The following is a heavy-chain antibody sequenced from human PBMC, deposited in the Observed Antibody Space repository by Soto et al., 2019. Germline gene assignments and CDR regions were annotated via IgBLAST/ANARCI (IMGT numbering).Heavy chain of an antibody. Sequence: GESLKISCKGSGYRFTSYWIGWVRQMPGKGLEWMAIIYPGDSDTRYSPSFQGQVTISADKSISTAYLQWSSLKASDTAMYYCARLLYGDGYPDSVLDYWGQGTLVTVSS. D-gene: IGHD5-12*01. CDR3: ARLLYGDGYPDSVLDY. V-gene: IGHV5-51*01. J-gene: IGHJ4*02. CDR1: GYRFTSYW. CDR2: IYPGDSDT.